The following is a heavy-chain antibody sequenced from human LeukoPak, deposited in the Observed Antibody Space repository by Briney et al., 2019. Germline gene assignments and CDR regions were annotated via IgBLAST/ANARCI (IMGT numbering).Heavy chain of an antibody. CDR3: AKDIRRTAVPGSTIDY. D-gene: IGHD3-10*01. CDR2: ISWDGDNR. Sequence: GGSLRLSCAASGFTFDDHAMHWVRQAPGKGLEWVSLISWDGDNRYYADSVKGRFTISRDNSKNSLYLQMNSLRGEDTALYYCAKDIRRTAVPGSTIDYWGQGTLVTVSS. CDR1: GFTFDDHA. J-gene: IGHJ4*02. V-gene: IGHV3-43D*04.